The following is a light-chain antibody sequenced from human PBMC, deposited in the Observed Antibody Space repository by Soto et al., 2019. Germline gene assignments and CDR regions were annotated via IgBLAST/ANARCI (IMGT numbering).Light chain of an antibody. CDR2: QVI. Sequence: QSVLTQPASVTGSPGQSVTISCAGTSRDVGGLDLVSWYIQHPGKAPKLIIYQVIKRPSGVSDRFSGSKSGNTAYLTISGLQTEDEADYFCCSDARSSTWVFGGGTKLTVL. CDR1: SRDVGGLDL. J-gene: IGLJ3*02. CDR3: CSDARSSTWV. V-gene: IGLV2-23*02.